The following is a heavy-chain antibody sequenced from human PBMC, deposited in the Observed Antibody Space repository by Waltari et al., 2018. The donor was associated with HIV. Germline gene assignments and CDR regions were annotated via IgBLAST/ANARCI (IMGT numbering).Heavy chain of an antibody. V-gene: IGHV3-21*01. D-gene: IGHD3-3*01. CDR3: ARFTIFGVVTLYYFDY. CDR1: GFTFSSYT. CDR2: MSSIITYI. Sequence: EVQLVESGGGLVKPGGSVRLSCAASGFTFSSYTGHWVRQAPGKGLEWVASMSSIITYIYYADAGKGRFTIARDNAKNSLYLQMHSLRAGDTAVYHCARFTIFGVVTLYYFDYWGQGALVTVSS. J-gene: IGHJ4*02.